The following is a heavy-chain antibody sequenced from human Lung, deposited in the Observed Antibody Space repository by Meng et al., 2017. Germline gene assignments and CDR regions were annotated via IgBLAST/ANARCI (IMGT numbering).Heavy chain of an antibody. J-gene: IGHJ4*02. V-gene: IGHV1-2*02. CDR3: AREQQWLVQDFDS. CDR1: GYTFIDYY. D-gene: IGHD6-19*01. CDR2: INPNSGGA. Sequence: QAQLVQSGAEVKKPGASVKVSCKASGYTFIDYYRHWVRQAPGQGREWMGRINPNSGGADYAQKFQGRVTMTRDKSISTAYMELTRLRSDDTAVYYCAREQQWLVQDFDSWGQGTLVTVSS.